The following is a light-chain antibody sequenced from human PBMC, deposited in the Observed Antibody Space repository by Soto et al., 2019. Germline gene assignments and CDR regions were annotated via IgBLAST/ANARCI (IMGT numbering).Light chain of an antibody. Sequence: EIVLTQSPGTLSLSPGERATLSCRAGQSVSSSYLAWYQQKPGQAPRIIIFGASGRATGIPDRFSGSGSGTDFTLTISRLEPEDFAVYYCQQYGSLSWTFGQGTKVDIK. J-gene: IGKJ1*01. CDR3: QQYGSLSWT. V-gene: IGKV3-20*01. CDR2: GAS. CDR1: QSVSSSY.